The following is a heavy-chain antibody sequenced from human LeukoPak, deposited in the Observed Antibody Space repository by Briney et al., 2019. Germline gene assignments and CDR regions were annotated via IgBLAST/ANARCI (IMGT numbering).Heavy chain of an antibody. CDR3: ARAFGPRNAFDI. J-gene: IGHJ3*02. CDR1: GFAVSSNY. V-gene: IGHV3-66*02. CDR2: IYSGSNT. D-gene: IGHD3-10*01. Sequence: PGGSLRLSCAVSGFAVSSNYMSWVRQAPGKGLKWVSVIYSGSNTYYGDSVKGRFTISRDNSRNTLYLQMNSVSAEDTAVYYCARAFGPRNAFDIWGQGTMVTVSS.